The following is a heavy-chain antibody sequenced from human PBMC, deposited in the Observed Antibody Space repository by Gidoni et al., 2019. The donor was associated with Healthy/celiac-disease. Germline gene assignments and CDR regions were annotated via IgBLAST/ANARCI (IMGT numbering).Heavy chain of an antibody. V-gene: IGHV3-23*01. J-gene: IGHJ5*02. CDR2: ISGSGGST. CDR1: GFTFSSYA. D-gene: IGHD6-19*01. Sequence: EVQLLESGGGLVQPGGSLRLSCAASGFTFSSYAMSWVRQAPGKGLEWVSAISGSGGSTYYADSVKGRFTISRDNSKNTLYLQMNSLRAEDTAVYYCAKEGIAVAGTRDWFDPWGQRTLVTVSS. CDR3: AKEGIAVAGTRDWFDP.